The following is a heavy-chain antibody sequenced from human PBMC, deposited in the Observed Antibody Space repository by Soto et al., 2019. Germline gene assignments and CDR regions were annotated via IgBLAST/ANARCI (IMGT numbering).Heavy chain of an antibody. Sequence: SETLSLTCAVSGGSISSSNWWSWVRQPPGKGLEWIGEIYHSGSTNYNPSLKSRVTISVDKSKNQFSLKLSSVTAADTAVYYCAGWIQLQQYYYYGMDVWGQGTTVTV. CDR2: IYHSGST. V-gene: IGHV4-4*02. D-gene: IGHD5-18*01. CDR3: AGWIQLQQYYYYGMDV. J-gene: IGHJ6*02. CDR1: GGSISSSNW.